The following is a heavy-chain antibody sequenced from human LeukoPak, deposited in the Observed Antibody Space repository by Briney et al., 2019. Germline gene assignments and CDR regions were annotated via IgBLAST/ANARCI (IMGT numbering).Heavy chain of an antibody. J-gene: IGHJ4*02. Sequence: GGSLRLSCAASGFTFSSYEMNWVRQAPGKGLEWVSYISSSGSTTYYADSVKGRFTISRDNSKNTLYLQMNSLRAEDTAVYYCAKDDSSGYTDYWGQGTLVTVSS. CDR3: AKDDSSGYTDY. CDR2: ISSSGSTT. D-gene: IGHD3-22*01. V-gene: IGHV3-48*03. CDR1: GFTFSSYE.